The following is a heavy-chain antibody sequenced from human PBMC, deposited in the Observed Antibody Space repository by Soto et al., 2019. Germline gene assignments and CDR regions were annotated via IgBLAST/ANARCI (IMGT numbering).Heavy chain of an antibody. CDR1: GYTFTSYA. D-gene: IGHD3-10*01. J-gene: IGHJ6*02. Sequence: QVQLVQSGAEVKKPGASVKVSCKASGYTFTSYAMHWVRQAPGQRLEWMGWINAGNGNTKYSQKFQGRVTITRDTSASTAYMELSSLSSEDMAVYYCARGGTMVRGYYYYGMDVWGQGTTVTVSS. CDR3: ARGGTMVRGYYYYGMDV. CDR2: INAGNGNT. V-gene: IGHV1-3*01.